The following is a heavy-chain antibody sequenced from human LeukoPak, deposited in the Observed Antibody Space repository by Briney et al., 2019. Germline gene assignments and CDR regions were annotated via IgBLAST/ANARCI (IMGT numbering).Heavy chain of an antibody. CDR3: ASHDYGMAFDY. J-gene: IGHJ4*02. D-gene: IGHD4-17*01. CDR2: IYYSGST. CDR1: GGSISSYY. Sequence: SETLSLTCTVSGGSISSYYWSWIRQPPGKGLEWIGYIYYSGSTNYNPSLKSRVTISVDTSKNQFSLRLRSVTAADTAVYYCASHDYGMAFDYWGQGTLVTVSS. V-gene: IGHV4-59*01.